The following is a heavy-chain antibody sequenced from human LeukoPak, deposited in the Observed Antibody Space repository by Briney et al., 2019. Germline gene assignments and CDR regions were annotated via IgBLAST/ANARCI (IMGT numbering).Heavy chain of an antibody. D-gene: IGHD6-19*01. CDR3: ARGNGIAVAGS. V-gene: IGHV1-46*02. Sequence: ASVKVSCKASGYTFNSYYMHWVRQAPGQGLEWMGVINPSGVSTSYAQKFQGRVTMTRDTSTSTVYMGLSSLRSEDTAVYYCARGNGIAVAGSWGQGTMVTVSS. CDR1: GYTFNSYY. CDR2: INPSGVST. J-gene: IGHJ3*01.